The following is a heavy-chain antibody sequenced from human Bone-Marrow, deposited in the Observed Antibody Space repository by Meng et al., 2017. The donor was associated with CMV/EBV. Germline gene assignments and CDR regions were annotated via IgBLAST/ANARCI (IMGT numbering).Heavy chain of an antibody. J-gene: IGHJ4*02. CDR3: AGTTEHCISTSCYTGGVFGS. CDR2: LIPILGST. V-gene: IGHV1-69*05. D-gene: IGHD2-2*02. Sequence: SVKVSCKASGGSFGNFAVSWVRQAPGQGLEWMGGLIPILGSTKYAQKFQGRVAITTDESTGTAYLELTSLTSEDTALYFCAGTTEHCISTSCYTGGVFGSWGQGTLVTVSS. CDR1: GGSFGNFA.